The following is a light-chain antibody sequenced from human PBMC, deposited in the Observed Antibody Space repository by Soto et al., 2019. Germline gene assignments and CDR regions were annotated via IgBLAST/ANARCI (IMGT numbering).Light chain of an antibody. CDR3: CSYAGSYSDV. Sequence: QSALTQPRSVSGSPGQSVTISCTGTSSDVGGYNYVSWYQQHPGKAPKLMIYDVSKRPSGVPDRFSGSKSGNTASLTISGLQAEYEADYYCCSYAGSYSDVFGTGNKITVL. J-gene: IGLJ1*01. CDR2: DVS. CDR1: SSDVGGYNY. V-gene: IGLV2-11*01.